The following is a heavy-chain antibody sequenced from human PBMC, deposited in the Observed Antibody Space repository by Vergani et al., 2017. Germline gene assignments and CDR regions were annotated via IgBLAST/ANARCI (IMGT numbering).Heavy chain of an antibody. J-gene: IGHJ6*02. V-gene: IGHV5-10-1*01. CDR1: GYSFTSSW. D-gene: IGHD6-19*01. CDR3: ARQVAVAGKWWGPYYYYGMDV. Sequence: EVQLVQSGAEVKKPGASLRISCTCSGYSFTSSWISWVRQMPGKGLEWMGRIDPSDAYTNYSPSFQGHVTMSADKSISTAYLQWSSLKASDTARYYGARQVAVAGKWWGPYYYYGMDVWAQGTTVTVSS. CDR2: IDPSDAYT.